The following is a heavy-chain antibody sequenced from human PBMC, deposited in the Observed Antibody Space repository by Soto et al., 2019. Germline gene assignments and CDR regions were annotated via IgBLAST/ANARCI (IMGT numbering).Heavy chain of an antibody. Sequence: QITLKESGPTLVKPTQTLTLTCTFSGFSLSARGVGVGWIRQPPGKALEGLALIYWNDDKRYSPSLQSRLTITKDASKNQVVFSMTNVEPADTATYYCAHSPWGAAPDYWGQGTLVTVSS. CDR2: IYWNDDK. V-gene: IGHV2-5*01. CDR1: GFSLSARGVG. J-gene: IGHJ4*02. CDR3: AHSPWGAAPDY. D-gene: IGHD3-16*01.